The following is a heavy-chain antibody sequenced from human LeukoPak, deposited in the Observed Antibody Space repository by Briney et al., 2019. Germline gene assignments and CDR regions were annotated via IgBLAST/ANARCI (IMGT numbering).Heavy chain of an antibody. V-gene: IGHV1-69*13. J-gene: IGHJ6*02. CDR2: IIPIFGTA. Sequence: ASVKVSCKASGGTFSSYAISWVRQAPGQGLEWMGGIIPIFGTANYAQKFQGRVTITADESTSTAYMELSSLRSEDTAVYYCARVRPGEDYYYGMDVWGQGTTVTVSS. D-gene: IGHD3-10*01. CDR1: GGTFSSYA. CDR3: ARVRPGEDYYYGMDV.